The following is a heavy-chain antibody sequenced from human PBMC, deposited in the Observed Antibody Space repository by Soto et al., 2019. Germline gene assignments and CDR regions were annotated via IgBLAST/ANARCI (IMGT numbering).Heavy chain of an antibody. Sequence: GESLKISCKGSGYSFTSYWIGWVRQMPGKGLEWMGIIYPGDSDTRYSPSFQGQVTISADKSISTAYLQWSSLKASDTAMYYCARVVVPAATYDAFDIWGQGTVVTVSS. CDR3: ARVVVPAATYDAFDI. V-gene: IGHV5-51*01. J-gene: IGHJ3*02. CDR2: IYPGDSDT. D-gene: IGHD2-2*01. CDR1: GYSFTSYW.